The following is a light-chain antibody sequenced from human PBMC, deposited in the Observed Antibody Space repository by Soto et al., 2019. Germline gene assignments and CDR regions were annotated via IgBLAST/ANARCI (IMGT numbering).Light chain of an antibody. J-gene: IGKJ1*01. CDR1: QTISTY. V-gene: IGKV1-39*01. CDR3: QQSFSTPLT. Sequence: DIQMTQFPSPLSASVGDRVTISCRASQTISTYLNWYEQQSGKAPKLLIYSASTLQSGVPSRFGGSGSGTDFTLTISNLQPEEFATYHCQQSFSTPLTFGQGTKVEIK. CDR2: SAS.